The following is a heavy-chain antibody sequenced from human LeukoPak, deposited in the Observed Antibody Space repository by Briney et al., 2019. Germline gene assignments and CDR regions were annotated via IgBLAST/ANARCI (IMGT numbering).Heavy chain of an antibody. J-gene: IGHJ5*02. CDR2: IYYSGST. D-gene: IGHD3-16*01. CDR3: ARLEAVTIGSSFDP. Sequence: SETLSLTCTVSGGSISSYYWSWIRQPPGKGLEWIGYIYYSGSTNYNPSLKRRVTISVDTSKNQFSLKLSSVTAADTAVYYCARLEAVTIGSSFDPWGQGTLVTVSS. CDR1: GGSISSYY. V-gene: IGHV4-59*01.